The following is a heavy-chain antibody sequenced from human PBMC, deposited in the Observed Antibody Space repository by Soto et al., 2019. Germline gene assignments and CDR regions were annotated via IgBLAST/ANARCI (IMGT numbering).Heavy chain of an antibody. J-gene: IGHJ5*02. CDR2: IYWDDDK. CDR1: GFSLSTSGVG. CDR3: APTGVTTAAYSGSRDENWFDP. D-gene: IGHD5-12*01. V-gene: IGHV2-5*02. Sequence: GSGPTLVNPTQTLTLTCTFSGFSLSTSGVGVGWIRQPPGKALEWLALIYWDDDKRYSPSLKSRLTITKDTSKNQVALTMTNMDPVDTATYYCAPTGVTTAAYSGSRDENWFDPWGQGTLVTVSS.